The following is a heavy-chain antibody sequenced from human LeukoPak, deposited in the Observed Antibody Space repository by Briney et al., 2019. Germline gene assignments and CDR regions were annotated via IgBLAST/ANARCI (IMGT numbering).Heavy chain of an antibody. J-gene: IGHJ2*01. D-gene: IGHD5-12*01. CDR1: GFTFSSYA. CDR2: ISGSIGST. V-gene: IGHV3-23*01. CDR3: AKDVRSGWLQAFDL. Sequence: GGSLRLSCAASGFTFSSYAMSWVRQAPGKGLECVSAISGSIGSTYYADSVKGRFTISRDNSKNTLYLEMNSLRAEDTALYYCAKDVRSGWLQAFDLWGRGTLVTVSS.